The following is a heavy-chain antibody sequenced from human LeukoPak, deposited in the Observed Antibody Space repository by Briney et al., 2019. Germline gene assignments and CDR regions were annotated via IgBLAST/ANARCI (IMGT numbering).Heavy chain of an antibody. CDR2: IYYSGST. Sequence: SETLSLTCTVSGGSISSYYWSWIRQPPGKGLEWIGYIYYSGSTNYNPSLKSRVTISVDTSKNQFSLKLSSVTAADTAVYYCARGLEIGAAGTDYLDYWGQGTLVTVSS. CDR3: ARGLEIGAAGTDYLDY. J-gene: IGHJ4*02. CDR1: GGSISSYY. V-gene: IGHV4-59*12. D-gene: IGHD6-13*01.